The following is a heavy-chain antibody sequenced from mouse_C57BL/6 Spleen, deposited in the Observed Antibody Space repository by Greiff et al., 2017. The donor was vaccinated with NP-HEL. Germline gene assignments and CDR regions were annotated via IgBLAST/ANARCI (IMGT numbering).Heavy chain of an antibody. V-gene: IGHV1-61*01. Sequence: QVQLQQPGAELVRPGSSVKLSCKASGYTFTSYWMDWVKQRPGQGLEWIGNIYPSDSETHYNQKFKDQATLTVDKSSSTAYMQLSSLTSEDSAVYYWEREDSSGWFAYWGQGTLVTVSA. D-gene: IGHD3-2*02. CDR3: EREDSSGWFAY. CDR2: IYPSDSET. CDR1: GYTFTSYW. J-gene: IGHJ3*01.